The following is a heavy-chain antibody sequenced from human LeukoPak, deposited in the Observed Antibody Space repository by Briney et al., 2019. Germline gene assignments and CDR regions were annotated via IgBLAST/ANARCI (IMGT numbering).Heavy chain of an antibody. CDR2: IYYSGST. V-gene: IGHV4-59*01. CDR3: ARLRGNYFPDY. CDR1: GGSTSGYY. J-gene: IGHJ4*02. D-gene: IGHD4-11*01. Sequence: PSETLSLTCTVSGGSTSGYYWSWIRQPPGKGLEWIGYIYYSGSTNYNPSLKSRITISVDTSKNQFSLRLSSVTAADTAVYYCARLRGNYFPDYWGQGTLVTVSS.